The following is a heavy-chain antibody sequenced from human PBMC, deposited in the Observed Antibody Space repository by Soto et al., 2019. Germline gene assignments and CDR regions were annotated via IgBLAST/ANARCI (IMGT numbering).Heavy chain of an antibody. CDR3: ATAEVDY. CDR1: GYTFGNHW. Sequence: GSLRLSCAVAGYTFGNHWMHWVRQAPGKGLEWVSRMNSDGSIINYADSVKGRFTVSRDNAKNTLYLQMNSLRVEDTAVYYCATAEVDYWGPGTLVTVSS. V-gene: IGHV3-74*01. CDR2: MNSDGSII. J-gene: IGHJ4*02.